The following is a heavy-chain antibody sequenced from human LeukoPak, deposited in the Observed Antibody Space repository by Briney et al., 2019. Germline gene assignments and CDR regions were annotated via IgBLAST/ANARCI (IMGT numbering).Heavy chain of an antibody. Sequence: SGPTLVNPTQTLTLTCTFSGFSLSTSGVGVGWIRQPPGKALEWLALIYWNDDKRYSPSLKSRLTITKDTSKNQVVLTMTNMDPVDTATYYCAHLTLYYDFWSGYYTGNWYFDLWGRGTLVTVSS. V-gene: IGHV2-5*01. J-gene: IGHJ2*01. CDR3: AHLTLYYDFWSGYYTGNWYFDL. D-gene: IGHD3-3*01. CDR2: IYWNDDK. CDR1: GFSLSTSGVG.